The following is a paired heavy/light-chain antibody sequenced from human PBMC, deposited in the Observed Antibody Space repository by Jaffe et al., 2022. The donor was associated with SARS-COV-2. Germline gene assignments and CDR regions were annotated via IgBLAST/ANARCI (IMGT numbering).Heavy chain of an antibody. Sequence: EVQLVESGGGLVQPGRSLRLSCAASGFTFDDYAMHWVRQAPGRGLEWVSGISWHSDSIGYADAVKGRFTISRDNAKNSLFLQMNSLRAEDTALYYCAKGGSIVATNFDSWGQGTLVTVSP. D-gene: IGHD5-12*01. CDR1: GFTFDDYA. J-gene: IGHJ4*02. CDR2: ISWHSDSI. V-gene: IGHV3-9*01. CDR3: AKGGSIVATNFDS.
Light chain of an antibody. CDR2: GAS. V-gene: IGKV3-15*01. Sequence: IVMTQSPATLSVSPGERATLSCRASQSVSSNLAWYQQKPGQAPRLLIYGASTRATGIPARFSGSGSGTEFTLTISSLQSEDFAVYYCHQYNNWPPLTFGGGTKVEIK. CDR3: HQYNNWPPLT. CDR1: QSVSSN. J-gene: IGKJ4*01.